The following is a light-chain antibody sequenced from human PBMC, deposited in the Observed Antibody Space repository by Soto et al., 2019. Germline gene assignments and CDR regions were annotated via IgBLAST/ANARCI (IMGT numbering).Light chain of an antibody. Sequence: EIVLTQSPGTLSFSPGERATLSCRASQSVSSSQLAWYQQRPDQAPRLLIYCASTRATGIADRFSGSGSGTDFTLTISRLEPEDFAVYYCQQYGSSGVTFGPGTKVDIK. V-gene: IGKV3-20*01. CDR1: QSVSSSQ. CDR3: QQYGSSGVT. CDR2: CAS. J-gene: IGKJ3*01.